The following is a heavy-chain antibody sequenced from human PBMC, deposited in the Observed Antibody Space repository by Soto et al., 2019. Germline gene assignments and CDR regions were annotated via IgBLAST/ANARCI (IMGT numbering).Heavy chain of an antibody. Sequence: QVQLVESGGGVVQPGRSLRLSCAASGFTFGSYGMHWVRQAPGKGLEWVAVISYDGSNKYYSDSVKGRFTISRDNSKNTLSLQMNSLRAEDKSVYYCTGPQLVSSKAFDIWGQGPMVTVSS. CDR3: TGPQLVSSKAFDI. V-gene: IGHV3-30*03. CDR2: ISYDGSNK. D-gene: IGHD6-13*01. J-gene: IGHJ3*02. CDR1: GFTFGSYG.